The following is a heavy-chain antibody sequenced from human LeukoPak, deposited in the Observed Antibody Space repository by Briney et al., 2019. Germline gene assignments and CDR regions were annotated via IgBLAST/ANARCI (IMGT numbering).Heavy chain of an antibody. CDR2: ISNYNGNT. V-gene: IGHV1-18*01. Sequence: GASVKVSCKASGYSFTSFDINWVRQAPGQGLEWMGWISNYNGNTNYAQKLQGRVTMTTDTSTSTAYMELRSLGSDDTAVYYCARDNLAVAGGNGFDFWGQGTLVTVSS. J-gene: IGHJ3*01. D-gene: IGHD6-19*01. CDR3: ARDNLAVAGGNGFDF. CDR1: GYSFTSFD.